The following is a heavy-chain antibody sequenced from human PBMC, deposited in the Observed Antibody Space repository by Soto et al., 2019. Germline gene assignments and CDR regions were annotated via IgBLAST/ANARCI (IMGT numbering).Heavy chain of an antibody. CDR1: GFTFSSYG. V-gene: IGHV3-33*01. CDR2: IWYDGSNK. Sequence: QVQLVESGGGVVQPGRSLRLSCAASGFTFSSYGMHWVRQAPGKGLEWVAVIWYDGSNKYYADSVKGRSTISRDDSKNTLYLQMNSLRAEDTAVYYCARDHFIGFDYWGQGTLVTVSS. J-gene: IGHJ4*02. CDR3: ARDHFIGFDY. D-gene: IGHD3-3*02.